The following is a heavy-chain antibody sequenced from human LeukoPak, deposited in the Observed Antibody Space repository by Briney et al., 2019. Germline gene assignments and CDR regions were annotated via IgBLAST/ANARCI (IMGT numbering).Heavy chain of an antibody. Sequence: SQTLSLTCTVSGGSISSGGYSWSWIRQHPGKGLEWIGYIYYSGSTYYNPSLKSRVTISVDTSKNQFSLKLSSVTAADTAVYYCARGSSSHFGYYYYGMDVWGQGTTVTVSS. CDR1: GGSISSGGYS. CDR2: IYYSGST. J-gene: IGHJ6*02. CDR3: ARGSSSHFGYYYYGMDV. D-gene: IGHD6-6*01. V-gene: IGHV4-31*03.